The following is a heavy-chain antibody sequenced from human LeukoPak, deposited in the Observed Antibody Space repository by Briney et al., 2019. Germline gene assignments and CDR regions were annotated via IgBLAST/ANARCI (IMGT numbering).Heavy chain of an antibody. V-gene: IGHV3-74*01. CDR1: GFTFTRYW. Sequence: GGSLRLSCAASGFTFTRYWMHWVRQVPGKGLVWVSRINNDGSSTNYADSVKGRFTISRDNAKNTLHLQMNSLTAEDTAVYYCAGAGRVRNDLDIWGQGTMVTVSS. D-gene: IGHD1-14*01. J-gene: IGHJ3*02. CDR2: INNDGSST. CDR3: AGAGRVRNDLDI.